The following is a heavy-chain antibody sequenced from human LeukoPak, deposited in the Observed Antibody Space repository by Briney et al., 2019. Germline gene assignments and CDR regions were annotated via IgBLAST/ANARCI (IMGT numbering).Heavy chain of an antibody. D-gene: IGHD1-26*01. CDR3: ARDPAWDSY. V-gene: IGHV4-38-2*02. Sequence: KASETLSLTCTVSGYSISSGYYWGWIRQPPGKGLEWIGSIYHSGSTYYNPSLKSRVTISVDTSKNQFSLKLSSVTAADTAVYYCARDPAWDSYWGQGTLVTVSS. CDR2: IYHSGST. J-gene: IGHJ4*02. CDR1: GYSISSGYY.